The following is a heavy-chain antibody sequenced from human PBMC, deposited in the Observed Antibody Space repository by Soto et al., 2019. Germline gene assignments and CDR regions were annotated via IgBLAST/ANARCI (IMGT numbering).Heavy chain of an antibody. CDR2: IWYDGSNK. J-gene: IGHJ4*02. Sequence: QVQLVESGGGVVQPGRSLRLSCAASGFTFSSYGMHWVRQAPGKGLEWVAVIWYDGSNKYYADSVKGRFTISRDNSKNTLYLQMNSLRAEDTAVYYCAREDDHMVRGGLDYWGQGTLVTVSS. CDR3: AREDDHMVRGGLDY. D-gene: IGHD3-10*01. CDR1: GFTFSSYG. V-gene: IGHV3-33*01.